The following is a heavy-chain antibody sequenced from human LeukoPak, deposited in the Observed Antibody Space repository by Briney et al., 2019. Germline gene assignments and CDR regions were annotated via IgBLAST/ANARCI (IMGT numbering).Heavy chain of an antibody. J-gene: IGHJ6*03. V-gene: IGHV4-34*01. D-gene: IGHD3-3*01. CDR2: ISHRGRT. Sequence: SSQTLSLTWAVYGGSVSGYYWSWIRQPPGNGLEWIGEISHRGRTNNHRSLKSRVNISVDTSKNQFSLKLSSVTAADTAVYYCARDRLLEDRDYYYYYYMDVWGKGTTVTVSS. CDR3: ARDRLLEDRDYYYYYYMDV. CDR1: GGSVSGYY.